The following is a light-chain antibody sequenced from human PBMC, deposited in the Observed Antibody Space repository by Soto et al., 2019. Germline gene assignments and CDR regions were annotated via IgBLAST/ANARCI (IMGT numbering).Light chain of an antibody. J-gene: IGLJ2*01. CDR2: DNN. CDR1: SSNIGNNH. V-gene: IGLV1-51*01. Sequence: QSVLTQPPSVSAAPGQEVTISCSGSSSNIGNNHVYWYQQLPGTAPKLLIYDNNKRPSGIPDRFSGSKSGTSATLGITGLQTGDEADYYCATWDSSLSARVFGGGTKLTVL. CDR3: ATWDSSLSARV.